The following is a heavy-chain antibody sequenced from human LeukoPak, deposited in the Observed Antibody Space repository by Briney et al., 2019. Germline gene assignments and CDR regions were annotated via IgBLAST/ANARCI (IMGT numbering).Heavy chain of an antibody. CDR1: NGSFSSGGYY. Sequence: SSETLSLTCTVSNGSFSSGGYYWSWIRQHPGKGLEWIGYIYYSGSTYYNPSLKSRVTISVDTSKNQFSLKLSSVTAADTAVYYCARLGRYSSHFDYWGQGTLVTVSS. J-gene: IGHJ4*02. CDR3: ARLGRYSSHFDY. CDR2: IYYSGST. V-gene: IGHV4-31*03. D-gene: IGHD6-19*01.